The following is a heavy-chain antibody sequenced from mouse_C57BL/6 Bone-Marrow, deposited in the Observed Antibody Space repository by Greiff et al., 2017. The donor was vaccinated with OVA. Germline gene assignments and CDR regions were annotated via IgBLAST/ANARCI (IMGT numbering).Heavy chain of an antibody. J-gene: IGHJ3*01. D-gene: IGHD3-2*02. CDR2: IYPGDGDT. Sequence: QVQLQQSGPELVKPGASVKISCKASGYAFSSSWMNWVKQRPGKGLEWIGRIYPGDGDTNYNGKFKGKATLTADKSSSTAYMQLSSRTSEDSAVYVCARGDSSGPYWGQGTLVTVSA. CDR3: ARGDSSGPY. V-gene: IGHV1-82*01. CDR1: GYAFSSSW.